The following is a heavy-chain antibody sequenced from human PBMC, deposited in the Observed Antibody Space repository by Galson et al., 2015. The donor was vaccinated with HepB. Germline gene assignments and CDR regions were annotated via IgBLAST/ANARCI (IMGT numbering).Heavy chain of an antibody. Sequence: SVKVSCKASGYTFTSYDINWVRQATGQGLEWMGWMNPNSGNTGYAQKFQGRVTMTRNTSISTAYMELSSLRSEDTAVYYCARGRNVLLWFGDYGMDVWGQGTTVTVSS. CDR3: ARGRNVLLWFGDYGMDV. CDR1: GYTFTSYD. CDR2: MNPNSGNT. V-gene: IGHV1-8*01. D-gene: IGHD3-10*01. J-gene: IGHJ6*02.